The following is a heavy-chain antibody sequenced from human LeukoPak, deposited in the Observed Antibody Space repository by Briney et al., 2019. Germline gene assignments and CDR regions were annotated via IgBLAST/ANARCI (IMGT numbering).Heavy chain of an antibody. CDR1: GFTFSSYG. J-gene: IGHJ6*03. D-gene: IGHD7-27*01. V-gene: IGHV3-30*03. Sequence: GRSLRLSCAASGFTFSSYGMHWVRQAPGKGLEWVAVISYDGSNKYYADSVKGRFIISRDNAKNSLYLQMNSLRAEDTAVYYCARNKLGISEKYMDVWGKGTTVTISS. CDR3: ARNKLGISEKYMDV. CDR2: ISYDGSNK.